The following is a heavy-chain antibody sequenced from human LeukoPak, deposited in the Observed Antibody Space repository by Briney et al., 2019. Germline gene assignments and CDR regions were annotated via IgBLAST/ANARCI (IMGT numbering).Heavy chain of an antibody. CDR3: ARDLDDQNSLPPVFQY. Sequence: GGSLRLSCAASGFASGFNFSSYTMNWVRQAPGKGLEWISSITSRSTYLYYAASVKGRFTISRDNARHSLFLQMNSLRAEDTAVYYCARDLDDQNSLPPVFQYWGQGTLVTVSS. V-gene: IGHV3-21*01. J-gene: IGHJ1*01. CDR1: GFNFSSYT. D-gene: IGHD1-1*01. CDR2: ITSRSTYL.